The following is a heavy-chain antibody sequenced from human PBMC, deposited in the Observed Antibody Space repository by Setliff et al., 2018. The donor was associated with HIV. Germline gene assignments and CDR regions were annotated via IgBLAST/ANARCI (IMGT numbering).Heavy chain of an antibody. CDR3: AKVSSGWENWFDP. D-gene: IGHD6-19*01. CDR2: IRYDGSNK. Sequence: GSLRLSCAASGFTFSSYVMHWVRQAPGKGLEWVAFIRYDGSNKYYADSVKGRFIISRDNSKNTLYLQMNSLRAEDTAVYYCAKVSSGWENWFDPWGQGTLVTVSS. CDR1: GFTFSSYV. V-gene: IGHV3-30*02. J-gene: IGHJ5*02.